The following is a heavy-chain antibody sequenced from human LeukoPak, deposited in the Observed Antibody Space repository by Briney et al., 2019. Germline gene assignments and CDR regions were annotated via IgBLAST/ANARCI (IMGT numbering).Heavy chain of an antibody. D-gene: IGHD5-18*01. V-gene: IGHV1-46*01. CDR3: ARDGANMDTANESYFDH. CDR1: GYTFTSYY. CDR2: INPSGGST. Sequence: ASVKVSCKASGYTFTSYYMHWVRQAPGQGLEWMGIINPSGGSTSYAQKFQGRVTMTRDTSTSTVYMELSSLRSEDTAVYYCARDGANMDTANESYFDHWGQGTLVTISS. J-gene: IGHJ4*02.